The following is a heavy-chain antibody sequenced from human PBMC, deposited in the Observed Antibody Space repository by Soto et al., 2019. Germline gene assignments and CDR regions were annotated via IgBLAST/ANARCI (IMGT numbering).Heavy chain of an antibody. CDR1: GFTFSRFA. CDR2: ISGSGGST. Sequence: EVQLLESGGGLVQPGGSLRLSWPASGFTFSRFAMKGVRQTPGMGLEWVSAISGSGGSTYYADPVKGRFTSSRDNARNTLYLQMNSLRVEATTVYYCAKGGSSAGYGTTIPTEAFAIWGQGTMVTVSS. CDR3: AKGGSSAGYGTTIPTEAFAI. J-gene: IGHJ3*02. V-gene: IGHV3-23*01. D-gene: IGHD5-12*01.